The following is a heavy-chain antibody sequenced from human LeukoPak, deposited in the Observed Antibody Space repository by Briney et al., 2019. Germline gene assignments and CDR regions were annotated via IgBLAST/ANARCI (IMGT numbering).Heavy chain of an antibody. J-gene: IGHJ5*02. D-gene: IGHD1-1*01. CDR3: ARDQVHTGNWFDP. CDR2: MNPNSGNT. CDR1: GYTFTSYD. V-gene: IGHV1-8*01. Sequence: ASVKVSCMASGYTFTSYDINWVRPATGQGLEWMGWMNPNSGNTGYAQKFQGRVTMTRNTAISTAYMEPSSLRSEDTAVYYCARDQVHTGNWFDPWGQGTLVTVSS.